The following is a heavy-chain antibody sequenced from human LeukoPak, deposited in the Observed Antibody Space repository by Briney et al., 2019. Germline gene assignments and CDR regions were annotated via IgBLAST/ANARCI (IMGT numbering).Heavy chain of an antibody. D-gene: IGHD5/OR15-5a*01. J-gene: IGHJ3*02. Sequence: SETLSLTCDVSGASISDSPYYWGWIRQSPGKGLEWIGSVLYSGTTHYNPSLKNRVSVSVDTSKNQFSLDLRSVTAADTALYYCARHDFGVYDFSAFDIWGQGTLIRVSS. V-gene: IGHV4-39*01. CDR2: VLYSGTT. CDR3: ARHDFGVYDFSAFDI. CDR1: GASISDSPYY.